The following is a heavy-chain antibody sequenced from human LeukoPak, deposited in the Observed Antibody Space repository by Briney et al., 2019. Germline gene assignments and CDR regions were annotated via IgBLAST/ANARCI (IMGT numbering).Heavy chain of an antibody. V-gene: IGHV3-30-3*01. CDR3: ARDGPFPFDY. CDR2: ISYDGSNK. J-gene: IGHJ4*02. CDR1: GFTFSSYA. Sequence: GGSLRLSCAASGFTFSSYAMHWVRQAPGKGLEWVAVISYDGSNKYYPDSVKGRFTISRDNSRNTLYLQMNSLRAEDTAVYYCARDGPFPFDYWGQGTLVTVSS.